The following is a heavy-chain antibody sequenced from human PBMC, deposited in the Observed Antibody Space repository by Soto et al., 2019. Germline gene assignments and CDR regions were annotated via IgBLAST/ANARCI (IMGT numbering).Heavy chain of an antibody. J-gene: IGHJ4*02. Sequence: SQTLSLTCAISGDSVSSNSAAWNWIRQSPSRGLEWLGRTYYRSKWYNDYAVSVKSRITIKPATSKNQFSLQLNSVSPEDTAVYYCASSSYSYDSSGYYYFDYWGQGTLGTVSS. CDR2: TYYRSKWYN. CDR1: GDSVSSNSAA. V-gene: IGHV6-1*01. D-gene: IGHD3-22*01. CDR3: ASSSYSYDSSGYYYFDY.